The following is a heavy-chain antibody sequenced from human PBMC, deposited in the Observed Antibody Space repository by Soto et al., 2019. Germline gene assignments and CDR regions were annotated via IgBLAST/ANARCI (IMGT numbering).Heavy chain of an antibody. Sequence: QVQLVQSGAEVKKPGSSVKVSCKASGGTFSSYAISWVRQAPGQGLEWMGGIIPIFGTANYAQKFQGRVTIPADESTSTAYMELSSLRSEDTAVYYCAGPPELTRIYYYYGMDVWGQGTTVTVSS. V-gene: IGHV1-69*12. CDR2: IIPIFGTA. D-gene: IGHD1-7*01. CDR3: AGPPELTRIYYYYGMDV. CDR1: GGTFSSYA. J-gene: IGHJ6*02.